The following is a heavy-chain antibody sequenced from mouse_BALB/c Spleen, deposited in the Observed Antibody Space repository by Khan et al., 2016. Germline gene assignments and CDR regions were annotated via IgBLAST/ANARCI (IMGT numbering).Heavy chain of an antibody. Sequence: QVQLQQSGAALARPGASVKLSCKASGYTFTTFWMQWLKQRPGQGLEWIGPIYPADDDTRYTQKFKSKATFTADESSSTAYMQLSTLASEDSAVYYCARVGTSGSPCAYWGQGTLVTVSA. CDR3: ARVGTSGSPCAY. J-gene: IGHJ3*01. V-gene: IGHV1-87*01. CDR2: IYPADDDT. CDR1: GYTFTTFW. D-gene: IGHD2-14*01.